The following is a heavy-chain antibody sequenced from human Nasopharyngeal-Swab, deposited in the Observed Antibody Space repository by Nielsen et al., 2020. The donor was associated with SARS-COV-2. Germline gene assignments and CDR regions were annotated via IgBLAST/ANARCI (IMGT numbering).Heavy chain of an antibody. CDR2: IKPDGSEK. Sequence: GESLKISCVVSGFTFSDHWMNRVRQAPGKGLEWVANIKPDGSEKYYVDSVKGRFTISRDNARNSLFLQMDSLRVEDTAIYYCAGNHDNTFWGQGNLVAVS. D-gene: IGHD3-22*01. CDR1: GFTFSDHW. CDR3: AGNHDNTF. V-gene: IGHV3-7*03. J-gene: IGHJ4*02.